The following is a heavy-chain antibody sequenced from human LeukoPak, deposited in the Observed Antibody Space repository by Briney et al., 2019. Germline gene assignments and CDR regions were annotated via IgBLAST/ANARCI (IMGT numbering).Heavy chain of an antibody. V-gene: IGHV4-34*01. D-gene: IGHD1-26*01. CDR1: GGSFSGYY. CDR3: ARDRGSYYHFDY. CDR2: INHSGST. Sequence: SETLSLTCAVYGGSFSGYYWSWIRQPPGKGLEWIGEINHSGSTNYNPSLKSRVTISVDTSKNQFSLKLSSVTAADTAVYYCARDRGSYYHFDYWGQGTLVTVSS. J-gene: IGHJ4*02.